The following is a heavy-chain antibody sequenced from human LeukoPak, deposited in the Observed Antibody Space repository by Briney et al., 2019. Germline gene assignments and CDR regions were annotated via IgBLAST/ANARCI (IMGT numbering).Heavy chain of an antibody. CDR2: MNPNSGYT. CDR1: GYTFTSYD. J-gene: IGHJ5*02. CDR3: ARAVGYSGYDRTLNWFDP. D-gene: IGHD5-12*01. V-gene: IGHV1-8*03. Sequence: GASVKVSCKASGYTFTSYDINWVRQATGQGLEWMGWMNPNSGYTGYAQKFQGRVTFTRSTSISTAYMELSSLRSEDTAVYYCARAVGYSGYDRTLNWFDPWGQGTLVTVSS.